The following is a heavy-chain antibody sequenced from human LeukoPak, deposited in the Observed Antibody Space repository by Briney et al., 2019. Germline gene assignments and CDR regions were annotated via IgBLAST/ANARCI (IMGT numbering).Heavy chain of an antibody. D-gene: IGHD3-10*01. Sequence: SETLSLTCTVSGGSISSYYWSWIRQPPGKGLEWTGYIYYSGSTNYNPSLKSRVTISVDTSKNQFSLKLSSVTAADTAVYYCARGIITMVRGAKNWFDPWGQGTLVTVSS. J-gene: IGHJ5*02. V-gene: IGHV4-59*08. CDR3: ARGIITMVRGAKNWFDP. CDR2: IYYSGST. CDR1: GGSISSYY.